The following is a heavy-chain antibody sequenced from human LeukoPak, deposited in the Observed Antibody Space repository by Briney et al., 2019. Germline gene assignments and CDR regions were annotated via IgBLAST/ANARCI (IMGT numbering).Heavy chain of an antibody. Sequence: GGSLRLSCAASGFTFSSYWMHWVRQGPGKGLVWVSHIKSDGSSTSYADSVKGRFTISRDNAKNTLYLQMNSLRAEDTAVYYCARDVRGYRGYDYAFDYWGQGTLVTVSS. D-gene: IGHD5-12*01. CDR1: GFTFSSYW. CDR2: IKSDGSST. V-gene: IGHV3-74*01. CDR3: ARDVRGYRGYDYAFDY. J-gene: IGHJ4*02.